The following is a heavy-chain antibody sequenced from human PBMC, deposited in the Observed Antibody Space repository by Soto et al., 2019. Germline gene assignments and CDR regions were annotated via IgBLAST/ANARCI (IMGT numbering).Heavy chain of an antibody. J-gene: IGHJ4*02. CDR3: AHWVTLLYFDY. D-gene: IGHD1-26*01. V-gene: IGHV2-5*02. CDR1: GFSLGTHGVG. CDR2: IYWDDDK. Sequence: SFRTLGNPRRARTLTCTFSGFSLGTHGVGVGCIRQPPGKALEWLALIYWDDDKRYSPSLKSRLTITKDTSKNQVVLTMTNMDPVDTATYYCAHWVTLLYFDYWGQGTLVTVSS.